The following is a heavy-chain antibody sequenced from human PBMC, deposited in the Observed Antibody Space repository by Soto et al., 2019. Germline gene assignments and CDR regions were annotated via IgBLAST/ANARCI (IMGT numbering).Heavy chain of an antibody. CDR3: ARDPDYDFWSGYYRATYGMDV. CDR2: INAGNGNT. CDR1: GYTFTSYA. J-gene: IGHJ6*02. V-gene: IGHV1-3*01. Sequence: EASVKVSCKASGYTFTSYAMHWVRQAPGQRLEWMGWINAGNGNTKYSQKFQGRVTITRDTSASTAYMELSSLRSEDTAVYYCARDPDYDFWSGYYRATYGMDVWGQGTTVTVSS. D-gene: IGHD3-3*01.